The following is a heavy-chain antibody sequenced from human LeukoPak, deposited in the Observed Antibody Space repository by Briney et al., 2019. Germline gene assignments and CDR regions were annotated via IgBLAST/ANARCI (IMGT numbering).Heavy chain of an antibody. V-gene: IGHV1-18*01. Sequence: GASVKVSCKASGYTFTSYGISWVRQAPGQGLEWMGWISAYNGNTNYAQKLQGRVTMTTDTSTSTAYMELRSLRSDDTAVYYCARESRITIFGVVTYWFDPWGQGTLVTVSS. CDR2: ISAYNGNT. D-gene: IGHD3-3*01. CDR1: GYTFTSYG. CDR3: ARESRITIFGVVTYWFDP. J-gene: IGHJ5*02.